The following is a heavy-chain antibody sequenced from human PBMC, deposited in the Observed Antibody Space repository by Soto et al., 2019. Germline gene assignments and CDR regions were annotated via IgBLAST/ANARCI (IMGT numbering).Heavy chain of an antibody. J-gene: IGHJ4*02. Sequence: PGGSLRLSCAASGFTFSSYWMSWVRQAPGKGLEWVANIKQDGSEKYYVDSVKGRFTISRDNAKNSLYLQMNSLRAEDTAVYYCARFLVVGSGSFDYWGQGTLVTVSS. CDR3: ARFLVVGSGSFDY. V-gene: IGHV3-7*05. CDR2: IKQDGSEK. CDR1: GFTFSSYW. D-gene: IGHD3-10*01.